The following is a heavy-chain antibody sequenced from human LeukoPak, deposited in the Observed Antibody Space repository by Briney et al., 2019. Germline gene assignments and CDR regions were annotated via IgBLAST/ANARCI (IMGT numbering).Heavy chain of an antibody. CDR1: GYTLTSYA. J-gene: IGHJ1*01. D-gene: IGHD6-13*01. CDR3: AREPGIAAAGYFQH. Sequence: ASVKVSCKASGYTLTSYAMNWVRQAPGQGLEWMGRINTNTGNPTYAQGFTGRFVFSLDTSVSTAYLQISSLKAEDTAVYYCAREPGIAAAGYFQHWGQGTLVTVSS. V-gene: IGHV7-4-1*02. CDR2: INTNTGNP.